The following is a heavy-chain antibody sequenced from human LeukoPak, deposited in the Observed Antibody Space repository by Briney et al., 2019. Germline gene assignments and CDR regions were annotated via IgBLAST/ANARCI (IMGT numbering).Heavy chain of an antibody. D-gene: IGHD3-22*01. J-gene: IGHJ4*02. CDR2: VSPNSGNT. Sequence: ASVKVSCKASGYTFTSYDIIWVRQATGQGLEWMGWVSPNSGNTGYAQKFEGRVTMTRNTSISTAYMELSSLRSEDTAVYYCARGVNGFDYWGQGTLVTVSS. V-gene: IGHV1-8*01. CDR1: GYTFTSYD. CDR3: ARGVNGFDY.